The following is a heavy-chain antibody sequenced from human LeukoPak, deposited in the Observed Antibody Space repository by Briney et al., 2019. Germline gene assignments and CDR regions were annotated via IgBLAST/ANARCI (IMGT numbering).Heavy chain of an antibody. Sequence: GGSLRLSCAASGFTVSSDYMSWVRQAPVKELEWVSVIYSGSNTYYANSVKGRFTISRDNSKNTLYLQMNSLRAEDTAVYYCARLFSAGYPDYWGQGTLVTVSS. V-gene: IGHV3-53*01. CDR3: ARLFSAGYPDY. J-gene: IGHJ4*02. D-gene: IGHD1-26*01. CDR1: GFTVSSDY. CDR2: IYSGSNT.